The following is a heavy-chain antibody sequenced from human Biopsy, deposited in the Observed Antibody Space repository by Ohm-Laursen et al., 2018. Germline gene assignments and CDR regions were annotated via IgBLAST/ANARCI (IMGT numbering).Heavy chain of an antibody. CDR2: VMPFFGTA. J-gene: IGHJ5*02. V-gene: IGHV1-69*06. D-gene: IGHD3-22*01. Sequence: SSVKVSCKASGGTFSSDIFAWVRQAPGQRPEWMGDVMPFFGTAQYAPKLQDRVSMTADKTTYTAYMELTSLTSEDTAVYFCARHYYDTSGYNWFDPWGQGTLVTVSS. CDR1: GGTFSSDI. CDR3: ARHYYDTSGYNWFDP.